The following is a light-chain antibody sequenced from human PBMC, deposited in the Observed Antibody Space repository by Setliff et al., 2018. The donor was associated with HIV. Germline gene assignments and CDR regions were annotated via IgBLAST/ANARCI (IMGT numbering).Light chain of an antibody. J-gene: IGLJ1*01. Sequence: LAQPRSVSGSPGQSVTISCTGTSSDVGGYNYVSWYQQHPGKAPKLMIYDVSKRPSGIPDRFSGSKSGNTASLTIPGLQAEDEADYYCCSYAGSYTYVFGTGTKVTVL. CDR2: DVS. CDR1: SSDVGGYNY. V-gene: IGLV2-11*01. CDR3: CSYAGSYTYV.